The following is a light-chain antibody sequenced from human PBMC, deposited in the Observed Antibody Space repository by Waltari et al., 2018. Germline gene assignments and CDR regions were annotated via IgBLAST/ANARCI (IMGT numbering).Light chain of an antibody. J-gene: IGKJ4*01. Sequence: EIVLTQSPATLSLSPGDTATVSCRASQSVCTYLAWYQHKPGQVPRLLIYDASKRATGVPARFSGSGSGADFTLIISSLEPEDFQSYYCQQSYESVLTFGGGTKVEI. CDR1: QSVCTY. CDR3: QQSYESVLT. V-gene: IGKV3-11*01. CDR2: DAS.